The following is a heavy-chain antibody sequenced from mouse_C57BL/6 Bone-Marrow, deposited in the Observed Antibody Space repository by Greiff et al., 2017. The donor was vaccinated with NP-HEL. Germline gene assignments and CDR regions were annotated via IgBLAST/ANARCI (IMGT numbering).Heavy chain of an antibody. J-gene: IGHJ3*01. CDR1: GYTFTSYW. D-gene: IGHD2-4*01. V-gene: IGHV1-64*01. CDR3: ARGRLRPWFAY. CDR2: IHPNSGST. Sequence: QVQLQQPGAELVKPGASVKLSCKASGYTFTSYWMHWVKQRPVQGLEWIGMIHPNSGSTNYNEKFKSKATLTVDKSSSTAYMQLSSLTSEDSAVYYCARGRLRPWFAYWGQGTLVTVSA.